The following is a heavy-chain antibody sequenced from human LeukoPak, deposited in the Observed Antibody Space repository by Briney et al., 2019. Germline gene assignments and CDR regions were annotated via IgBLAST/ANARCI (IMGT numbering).Heavy chain of an antibody. Sequence: GGSLRLSCAGSGFTFSSSWLHWVRQAPGGGLVWLSRMNGDGGTTNYADSVKGRFTTSRDDAKNTLYLQMNSLTVEDTAVYYCSRAGSFRFDYWGQGTLVTVSS. J-gene: IGHJ4*02. CDR2: MNGDGGTT. CDR1: GFTFSSSW. V-gene: IGHV3-74*01. CDR3: SRAGSFRFDY. D-gene: IGHD3-10*01.